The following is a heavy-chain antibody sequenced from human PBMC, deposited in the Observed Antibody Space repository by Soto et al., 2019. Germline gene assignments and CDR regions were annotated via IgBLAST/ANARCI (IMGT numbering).Heavy chain of an antibody. Sequence: SETLSLTCTVSGGSISGYYWSWIRQPPGKGLEWIGHISKSGETTYNPSLKSRVTISVDTSKSQFSLNLSSVTAADMAVYYCARDPPDGYSGYDYWGQGTQVTVSS. CDR1: GGSISGYY. CDR3: ARDPPDGYSGYDY. V-gene: IGHV4-59*01. CDR2: ISKSGET. D-gene: IGHD5-12*01. J-gene: IGHJ4*02.